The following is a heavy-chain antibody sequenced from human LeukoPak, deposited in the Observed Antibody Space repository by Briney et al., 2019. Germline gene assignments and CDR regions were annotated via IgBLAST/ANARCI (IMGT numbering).Heavy chain of an antibody. D-gene: IGHD2-2*01. CDR1: GYTFTSYG. CDR3: PVRIPADTTLDY. Sequence: AAVKVSCKASGYTFTSYGISWVRHPPAQGLECMGWIRAYKDNTHNTQKLQGRVTMTTDTTTSTAYTELRSRRSDDTAVYYCPVRIPADTTLDYWGQGNLVTVSS. V-gene: IGHV1-18*01. CDR2: IRAYKDNT. J-gene: IGHJ4*02.